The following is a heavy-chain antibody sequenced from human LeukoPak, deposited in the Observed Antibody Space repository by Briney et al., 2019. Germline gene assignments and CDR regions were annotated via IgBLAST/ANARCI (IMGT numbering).Heavy chain of an antibody. CDR2: ISWDGGST. J-gene: IGHJ4*02. V-gene: IGHV3-43D*03. CDR3: VRGPPYGTRSDYFDH. D-gene: IGHD3-10*01. Sequence: PGGSLRLSCAASGFTFSSYAMHWVRQAPGKGLEWVSLISWDGGSTYYADSVKGRFTISRDNAKNSVFLEMNSLRVDDSAVYYCVRGPPYGTRSDYFDHWGQGTLVTVSS. CDR1: GFTFSSYA.